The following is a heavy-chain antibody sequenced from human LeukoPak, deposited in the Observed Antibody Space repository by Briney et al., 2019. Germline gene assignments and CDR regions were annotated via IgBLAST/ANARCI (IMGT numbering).Heavy chain of an antibody. Sequence: GGSLRLSCAASGFTFVSYGMTWVRQAPGKGLEWVSAISGSGGSTYYADSVKGRFTISRENAKNSLYLQMNSLRAGDTAVYYCARIGVWFGEGNLSGYFDYWGQGTLVTVSS. CDR2: ISGSGGST. CDR3: ARIGVWFGEGNLSGYFDY. CDR1: GFTFVSYG. D-gene: IGHD3-10*01. J-gene: IGHJ4*02. V-gene: IGHV3-23*01.